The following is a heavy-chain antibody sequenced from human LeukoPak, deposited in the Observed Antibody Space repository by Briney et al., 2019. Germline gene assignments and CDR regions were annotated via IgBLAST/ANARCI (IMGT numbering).Heavy chain of an antibody. Sequence: SGPTLVNPTQTLTLTYTFSGFSLTTSGVGVGWIRQPPGKALEWLALIYWDDDKRYSPSLKSRLTITKDASRNQVVLTMTNMDPVDSATYFCAHRKDDGSGSSFDYWGQGTLVTVSS. CDR3: AHRKDDGSGSSFDY. J-gene: IGHJ4*02. CDR1: GFSLTTSGVG. CDR2: IYWDDDK. D-gene: IGHD3-10*01. V-gene: IGHV2-5*02.